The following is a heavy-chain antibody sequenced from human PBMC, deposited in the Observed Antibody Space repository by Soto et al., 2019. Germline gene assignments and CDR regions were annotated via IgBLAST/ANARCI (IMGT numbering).Heavy chain of an antibody. Sequence: QVQLVESGGGVVQPGRSLRLSCAASGFTFSSYVMHWVRQAPGKGLEWVAVVSNDGSNKDYADSVKGRFTISRDNSKNTLYLQMNSLRAEDTAVYYCAKDQKITALSDFDSWGQGTLVTVSS. CDR1: GFTFSSYV. CDR3: AKDQKITALSDFDS. J-gene: IGHJ4*02. D-gene: IGHD3-16*01. CDR2: VSNDGSNK. V-gene: IGHV3-30*18.